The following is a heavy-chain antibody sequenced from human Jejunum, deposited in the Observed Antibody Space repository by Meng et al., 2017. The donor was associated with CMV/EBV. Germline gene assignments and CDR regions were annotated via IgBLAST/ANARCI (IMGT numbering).Heavy chain of an antibody. CDR2: ISYSGTT. CDR1: GGSISSSGYY. J-gene: IGHJ5*02. Sequence: SGGSISSSGYYWGWIRQPPGKGLEWIGSISYSGTTYYNVSLKSRVTISVDKSKNQLSLKLSSMIAADTAVYYCARSIAVAGLFWFDPWGQGTQVTVSS. CDR3: ARSIAVAGLFWFDP. V-gene: IGHV4-39*01. D-gene: IGHD6-19*01.